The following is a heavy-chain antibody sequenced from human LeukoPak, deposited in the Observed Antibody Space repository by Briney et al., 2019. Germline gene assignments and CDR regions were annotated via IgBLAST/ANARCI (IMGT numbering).Heavy chain of an antibody. Sequence: GGSLRLSCAASGFTFSSYWMSWVRQAPGKGLEWVANIKRDGSEKYYVDSVKGRFTISRDNAKNSLYLQMNSLRAEDTAVYYCARDRRFLEIYYYYYMDVWGKGTTVTVSS. V-gene: IGHV3-7*01. CDR1: GFTFSSYW. CDR2: IKRDGSEK. D-gene: IGHD3-3*01. J-gene: IGHJ6*03. CDR3: ARDRRFLEIYYYYYMDV.